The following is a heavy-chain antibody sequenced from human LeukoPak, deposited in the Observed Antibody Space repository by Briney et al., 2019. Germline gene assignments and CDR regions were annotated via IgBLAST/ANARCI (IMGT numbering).Heavy chain of an antibody. CDR3: ARLIVGADYYFDY. CDR2: MNPNRGNT. J-gene: IGHJ4*02. V-gene: IGHV1-8*01. D-gene: IGHD1-26*01. Sequence: ASVKVSCKASGYTFTSYDINWVRQATGQGLEWMGWMNPNRGNTGYAQKFQGRVTMTRNTSISTAYMELSSLRSEDTAVYYCARLIVGADYYFDYWGQGTLVTVSS. CDR1: GYTFTSYD.